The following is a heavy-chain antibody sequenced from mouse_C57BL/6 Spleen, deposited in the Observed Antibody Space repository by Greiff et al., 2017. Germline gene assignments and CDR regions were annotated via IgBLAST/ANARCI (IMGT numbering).Heavy chain of an antibody. CDR3: ARPGSNSYDFAY. CDR1: GYAFRSYG. D-gene: IGHD2-5*01. CDR2: ISSGGGYT. Sequence: EVQLVESGGDLVKPGGSLKLSCEASGYAFRSYGMSWVRQTPDKRLEWVATISSGGGYTYYPDSVKGRFTISRDNAKNTLYLQMSSLKSEDTAMYYCARPGSNSYDFAYGGQGTTVTVSS. J-gene: IGHJ2*01. V-gene: IGHV5-6*01.